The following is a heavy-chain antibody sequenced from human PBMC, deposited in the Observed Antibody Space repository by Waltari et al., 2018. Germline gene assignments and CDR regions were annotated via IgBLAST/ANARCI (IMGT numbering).Heavy chain of an antibody. V-gene: IGHV3-23*01. CDR1: GFSIGTSA. J-gene: IGHJ4*02. Sequence: LESGGGLAQPGGSLRLSCAASGFSIGTSAMSWVRQAPGKGLEWGSSITRQARNYYAGSVRGRFVISRDDSDNKVHLQMNGLNADDTATYYCAKDHPSDGWPAFDSWGQGTQVIVSS. CDR3: AKDHPSDGWPAFDS. CDR2: ITRQARN. D-gene: IGHD6-19*01.